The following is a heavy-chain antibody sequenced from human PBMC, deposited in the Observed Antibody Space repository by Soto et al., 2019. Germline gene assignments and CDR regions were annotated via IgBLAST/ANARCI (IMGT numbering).Heavy chain of an antibody. CDR3: ARTLYGDNVAY. D-gene: IGHD4-17*01. CDR2: MNPNSGNT. V-gene: IGHV1-8*01. J-gene: IGHJ4*02. CDR1: GYTFTSYD. Sequence: QVQLVQSGAEVKKPGASVKVSCKASGYTFTSYDINWVRQATGQGLEWMGWMNPNSGNTDYAQKFQGRVTMTSNISISTAYMELGSLRSEDTAVYYFARTLYGDNVAYWGQGTLATVSS.